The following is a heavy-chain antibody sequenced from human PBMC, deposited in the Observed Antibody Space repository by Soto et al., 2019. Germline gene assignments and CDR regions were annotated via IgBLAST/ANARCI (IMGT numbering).Heavy chain of an antibody. D-gene: IGHD3-9*01. J-gene: IGHJ3*02. V-gene: IGHV4-4*02. CDR1: SGSISSSNW. CDR3: ARGLNYDILTGQTHDAFDI. CDR2: IYHSGRT. Sequence: QVQLQESGPGLVKPSGTLSLTCAVSSGSISSSNWWSWVRQPPGKGLEWMGEIYHSGRTNYNPSLKSRVTMSVDKSKNQSSLKLSSVTAADTAVYYCARGLNYDILTGQTHDAFDIWGQGTMVTVSS.